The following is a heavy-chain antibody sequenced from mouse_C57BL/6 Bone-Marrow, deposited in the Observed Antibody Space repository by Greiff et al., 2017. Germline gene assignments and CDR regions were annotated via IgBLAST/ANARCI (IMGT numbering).Heavy chain of an antibody. J-gene: IGHJ2*01. V-gene: IGHV14-3*01. CDR3: ARREGY. CDR1: GFNITNTY. CDR2: IDPANGNT. Sequence: EVQLQQSVAELVRPGASVKLSCTASGFNITNTYMHWVKQRPEQGLEWIGRIDPANGNTKSDPKFQGKATFTADKSSHPPCLQLSSPTAEDSAIDYCARREGYWGQGTTLTVSS.